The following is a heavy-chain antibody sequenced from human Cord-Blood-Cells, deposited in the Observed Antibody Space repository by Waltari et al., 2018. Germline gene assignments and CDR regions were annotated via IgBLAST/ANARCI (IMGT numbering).Heavy chain of an antibody. CDR1: GYTFTSYD. Sequence: QVQLVQSGAEVKKPGASVKVSCKASGYTFTSYDINWVRQATGQGLDWRGWKNPNRGNTGYAQRFQDRVTMTRNASITPAYMELSSLRSEDTAVYYCAKGESGGYSYGFDYWGQGTLVTVSS. CDR2: KNPNRGNT. D-gene: IGHD5-18*01. V-gene: IGHV1-8*02. J-gene: IGHJ4*02. CDR3: AKGESGGYSYGFDY.